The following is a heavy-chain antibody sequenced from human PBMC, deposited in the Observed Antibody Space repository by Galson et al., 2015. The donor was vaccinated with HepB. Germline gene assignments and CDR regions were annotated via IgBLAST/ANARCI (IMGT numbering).Heavy chain of an antibody. CDR3: AKLGNSFFEY. CDR2: IYWDDTK. Sequence: PALVKPTQTLTLTCSLSGLSISASGVGVGWIRQPPGKALEWLSLIYWDDTKRYRPSLENRLTITKDTSKNQVVLTMTNMDPVDTGTYYCAKLGNSFFEYWGQGTPVTVSS. CDR1: GLSISASGVG. J-gene: IGHJ4*02. D-gene: IGHD4-23*01. V-gene: IGHV2-5*02.